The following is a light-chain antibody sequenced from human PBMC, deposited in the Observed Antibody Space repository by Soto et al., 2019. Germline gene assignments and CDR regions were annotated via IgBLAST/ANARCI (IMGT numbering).Light chain of an antibody. CDR3: SSYTTSNTRQIV. J-gene: IGLJ1*01. CDR2: DVS. CDR1: SSDVVGYNY. Sequence: QSVLTQPASVSGSPGQSITISCTGTSSDVVGYNYVSWYQHHPGKAPKLMIYDVSNRPSGVSNSFSGSKSGNTASLTISGLQPEDEADYYCSSYTTSNTRQIVFGTGTKVTVL. V-gene: IGLV2-14*03.